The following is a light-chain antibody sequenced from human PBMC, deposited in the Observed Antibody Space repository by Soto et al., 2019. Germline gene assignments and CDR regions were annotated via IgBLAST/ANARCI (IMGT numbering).Light chain of an antibody. V-gene: IGKV4-1*01. CDR2: WAS. J-gene: IGKJ1*01. CDR3: QQYFATPRT. CDR1: QXILYSGNNEYF. Sequence: EIGMTQSPDSLDLSQGEKATINXXSSQXILYSGNNEYFVAWDQQKPGQSPRXXSDWASNRESGGPDRFSGSGSGTEFTLTSSGLQAEDVAVYYCQQYFATPRTFGPGTKVDI.